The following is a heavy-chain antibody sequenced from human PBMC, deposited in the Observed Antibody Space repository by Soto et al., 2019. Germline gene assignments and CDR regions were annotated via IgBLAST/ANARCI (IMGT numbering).Heavy chain of an antibody. CDR1: GGSISSYY. CDR3: ARSIPPHPYYDSSGYHFDY. D-gene: IGHD3-22*01. V-gene: IGHV4-59*01. CDR2: IYYSGST. Sequence: SETLSLTCTVSGGSISSYYWSWIRQPPGKGLEWIGYIYYSGSTNYNPSLKSRVTITVDTSKNQFSLKLSSVTAADTAVYYCARSIPPHPYYDSSGYHFDYWGQGTLVTVSS. J-gene: IGHJ4*02.